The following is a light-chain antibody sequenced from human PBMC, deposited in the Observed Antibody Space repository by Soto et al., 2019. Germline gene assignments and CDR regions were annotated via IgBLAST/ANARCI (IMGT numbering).Light chain of an antibody. J-gene: IGKJ4*01. Sequence: DIVMTQSPDSLAVSLGERAXXNCKSSQSVLYNSDNKNYLAWYQQKAGQPPKLLIYWASTRDSGVPDRFSGSGSGADFTLTINNLQAXXVAXXXXQXYYTTLSFGGGTKVEIK. V-gene: IGKV4-1*01. CDR3: QXYYTTLS. CDR2: WAS. CDR1: QSVLYNSDNKNY.